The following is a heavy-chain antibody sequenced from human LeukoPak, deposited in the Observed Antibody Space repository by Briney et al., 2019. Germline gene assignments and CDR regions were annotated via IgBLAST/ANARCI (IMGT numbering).Heavy chain of an antibody. D-gene: IGHD3-10*01. Sequence: GASVKVSCKASGYSLTGYHMHWVRQAPGQGLEWMGRINPNSGDTNYAQKFQGRVTMTRDTSISTAYMELSRLRSDDTAVYYCASSLGVYYYYGMDVWGQGTTVTVSS. CDR1: GYSLTGYH. J-gene: IGHJ6*02. CDR3: ASSLGVYYYYGMDV. CDR2: INPNSGDT. V-gene: IGHV1-2*06.